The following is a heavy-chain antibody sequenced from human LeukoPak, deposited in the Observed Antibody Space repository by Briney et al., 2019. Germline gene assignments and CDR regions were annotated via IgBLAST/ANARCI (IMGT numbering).Heavy chain of an antibody. D-gene: IGHD3-22*01. V-gene: IGHV1-69*13. CDR3: ASGYYYDSSGYYYDVDY. Sequence: SVKVSCKASGGTFSSYAISWVRQAPGQGLEWMGGIIPIFGTANYAQKFQGRVTITADESTSTAYMELSSLRSEDTAVYYCASGYYYDSSGYYYDVDYWSQGTLVTVSS. CDR2: IIPIFGTA. J-gene: IGHJ4*02. CDR1: GGTFSSYA.